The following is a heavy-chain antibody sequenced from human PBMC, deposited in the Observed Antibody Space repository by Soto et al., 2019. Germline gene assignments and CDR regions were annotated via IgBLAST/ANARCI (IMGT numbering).Heavy chain of an antibody. CDR1: EITFSRYA. Sequence: PGGSLRLSCVAPEITFSRYAMGWVRQAPGKGLEWVSGINTSGGSTYYADSVKGRFTISRDNSKNTLFLQMNSLRVEDTAVYYCDVYYSDTSGYYYNFWGPGTLVTVSS. J-gene: IGHJ4*02. CDR2: INTSGGST. D-gene: IGHD3-22*01. CDR3: DVYYSDTSGYYYNF. V-gene: IGHV3-23*01.